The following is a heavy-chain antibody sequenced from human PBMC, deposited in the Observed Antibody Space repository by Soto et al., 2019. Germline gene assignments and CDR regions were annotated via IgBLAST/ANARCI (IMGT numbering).Heavy chain of an antibody. CDR2: GSYSGTT. CDR1: GVSVSSGSFY. CDR3: ARGATVTQYDY. Sequence: SETLSLTCTVSGVSVSSGSFYWAWIRQPPGKGLEWIGFGSYSGTTNYKPSLESRVTISVDTSRSQISLKVSSPTAADTAVYYCARGATVTQYDYWGQGTLVTVSS. J-gene: IGHJ4*02. D-gene: IGHD4-17*01. V-gene: IGHV4-61*01.